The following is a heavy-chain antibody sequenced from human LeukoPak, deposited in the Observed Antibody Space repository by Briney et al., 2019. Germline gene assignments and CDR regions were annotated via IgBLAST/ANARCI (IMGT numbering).Heavy chain of an antibody. CDR3: ATRPRELLSGIP. J-gene: IGHJ3*01. V-gene: IGHV3-23*01. CDR1: GFTFSDYY. Sequence: GGSLRLSCAASGFTFSDYYMSWIRQAPGKGLEWISSIYYSGGRTYYADSVRGRFTISRDNSRSMLYLQMSSLRAEDTAVYYCATRPRELLSGIPWGQGTMVTVSS. D-gene: IGHD1-26*01. CDR2: IYYSGGRT.